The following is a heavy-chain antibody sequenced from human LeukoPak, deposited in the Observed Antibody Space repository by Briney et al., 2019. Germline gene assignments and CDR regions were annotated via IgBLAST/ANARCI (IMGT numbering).Heavy chain of an antibody. V-gene: IGHV3-23*01. J-gene: IGHJ5*02. CDR1: GFTFSSYG. D-gene: IGHD6-25*01. CDR2: ISGSGGNT. CDR3: AKDLSPAAA. Sequence: GGSLRLSCAASGFTFSSYGMSWVRQAPGKGLEWASAISGSGGNTYYADSVKGRFTISRDNSKNTLYMQMKSLRAEDTAVYYCAKDLSPAAAWGQGTLVTVSS.